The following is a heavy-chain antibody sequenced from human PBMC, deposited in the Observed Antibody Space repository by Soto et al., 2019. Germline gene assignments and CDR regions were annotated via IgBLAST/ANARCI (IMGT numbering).Heavy chain of an antibody. J-gene: IGHJ3*02. CDR2: ISGSGGST. D-gene: IGHD3-22*01. CDR3: AKQYLDYDSSGYLSDDAFDI. V-gene: IGHV3-23*01. Sequence: EVQLLESGGGLVQPGGSLRLSCAASGFTFSSYAMSWVRQAPGKGLEWVSAISGSGGSTYYADSVKGRFTISRDNSKNTLYLQMNSLRAEETAVYYCAKQYLDYDSSGYLSDDAFDIWGQGTMVTVSS. CDR1: GFTFSSYA.